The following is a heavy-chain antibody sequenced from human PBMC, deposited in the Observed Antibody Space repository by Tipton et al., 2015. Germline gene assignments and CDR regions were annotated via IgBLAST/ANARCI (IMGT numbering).Heavy chain of an antibody. CDR2: IYYSGST. J-gene: IGHJ5*02. V-gene: IGHV4-39*01. D-gene: IGHD3/OR15-3a*01. CDR1: GGSISSSSYYY. CDR3: ARGRGPPLSLDRYFDL. Sequence: GLVKPSETLSLTCTVSGGSISSSSYYYWGWIRQSPGKGLEWIGSIYYSGSTYYNPSLKSRVTISVDTSKNQFSLNLSSVTAPDTAVYYCARGRGPPLSLDRYFDLWGQGTLVTVSS.